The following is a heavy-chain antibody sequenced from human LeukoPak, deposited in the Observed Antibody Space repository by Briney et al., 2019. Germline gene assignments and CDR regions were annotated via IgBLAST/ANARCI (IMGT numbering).Heavy chain of an antibody. CDR2: IYSGGST. J-gene: IGHJ4*02. D-gene: IGHD4-17*01. CDR1: GFTVSSNY. CDR3: VRGDYGDYTLFDY. Sequence: GGSPRLSCAASGFTVSSNYMSWVRQAPGKGLEWVSVIYSGGSTYYADSVKGRFTISRDNSKNTLYLQMNSLRAEDTAVYYCVRGDYGDYTLFDYWGQGTLVTVSS. V-gene: IGHV3-53*01.